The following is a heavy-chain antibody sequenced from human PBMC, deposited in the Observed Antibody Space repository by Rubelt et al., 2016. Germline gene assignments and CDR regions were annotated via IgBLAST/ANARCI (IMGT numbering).Heavy chain of an antibody. Sequence: EVQLVESGGGLVQPGGSLRLSCAASGFTFSSYSMNWVRQAPGKGLERVSYISSSSSTIYYADSVKGRFTISREKAKNSLYLQMNGLRDEDTAVYYCATQGYCSSTSCYGAYWGQGTLVTVSS. D-gene: IGHD2-2*01. CDR3: ATQGYCSSTSCYGAY. V-gene: IGHV3-48*02. J-gene: IGHJ4*02. CDR2: ISSSSSTI. CDR1: GFTFSSYS.